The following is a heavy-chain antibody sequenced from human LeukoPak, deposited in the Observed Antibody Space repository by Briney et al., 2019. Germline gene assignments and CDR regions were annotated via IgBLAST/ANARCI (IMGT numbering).Heavy chain of an antibody. CDR3: ARGAHYGGNSGLDY. D-gene: IGHD4-23*01. CDR2: IIPIFGTA. J-gene: IGHJ4*02. CDR1: GGTFSSYA. V-gene: IGHV1-69*13. Sequence: SVKVSCKASGGTFSSYAISWVRQAPGQGLEWMGGIIPIFGTANYAQKFQGRVTITADESTSTAYMELSSLRSEDTAVYYCARGAHYGGNSGLDYWGQGTLVTVSS.